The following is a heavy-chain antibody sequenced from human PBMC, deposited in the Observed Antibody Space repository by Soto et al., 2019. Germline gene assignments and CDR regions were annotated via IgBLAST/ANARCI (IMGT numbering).Heavy chain of an antibody. Sequence: QAQLVQSGAEVKEPGASVKVSCKASGYSFTTSGITCVRQAPGQGLEWMGWISTYNGNTNYAQKLQDRVTLTTDTSTSTAYMELRGLRSDDTAVYYFARRVYGDYDYWGQGTLVTVSS. CDR1: GYSFTTSG. CDR3: ARRVYGDYDY. D-gene: IGHD4-17*01. CDR2: ISTYNGNT. J-gene: IGHJ4*02. V-gene: IGHV1-18*01.